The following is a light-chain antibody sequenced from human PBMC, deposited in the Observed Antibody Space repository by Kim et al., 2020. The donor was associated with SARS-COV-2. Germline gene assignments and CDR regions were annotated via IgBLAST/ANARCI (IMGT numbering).Light chain of an antibody. CDR1: SSDIGGYYY. J-gene: IGLJ2*01. CDR3: SSYAGSNNLI. Sequence: QFALTQPPSASGSPGQSVTISCTGTSSDIGGYYYVSWYQQHPGKAPKLMIYEVSERPSGVPDRFSGSKSGNTASLTVSGLQAEDEADYYCSSYAGSNNLIFGGGTQLTVL. V-gene: IGLV2-8*01. CDR2: EVS.